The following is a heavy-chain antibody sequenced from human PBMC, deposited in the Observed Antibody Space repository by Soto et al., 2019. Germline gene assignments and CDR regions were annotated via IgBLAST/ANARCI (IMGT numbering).Heavy chain of an antibody. J-gene: IGHJ4*02. CDR2: ISAYNGNT. V-gene: IGHV1-18*04. CDR1: GYTFTSYG. Sequence: QVQLVQSGAEVKKPGASVKVSCKASGYTFTSYGISWVRQAPGQGLEWMGWISAYNGNTNYAQKLQGRVTMTTDTPTRPAYMELRSLRSDATAVYYCARVATNWNYVGWDYWGQGTLSPSPQ. D-gene: IGHD1-7*01. CDR3: ARVATNWNYVGWDY.